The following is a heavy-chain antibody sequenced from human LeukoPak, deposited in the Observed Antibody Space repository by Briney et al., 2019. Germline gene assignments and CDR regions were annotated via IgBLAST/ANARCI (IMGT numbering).Heavy chain of an antibody. Sequence: PGGSLRLSCAASGFTFSSHSMNWVRQAPGKGLEWVSTISRSTSYIYYADSVKGRFTISRDNAKNSLSLQMNSLRAEDTAIYYCARGPFSSGWYSYFDSWGQGILVTVSS. CDR2: ISRSTSYI. CDR1: GFTFSSHS. J-gene: IGHJ4*02. D-gene: IGHD6-19*01. CDR3: ARGPFSSGWYSYFDS. V-gene: IGHV3-21*01.